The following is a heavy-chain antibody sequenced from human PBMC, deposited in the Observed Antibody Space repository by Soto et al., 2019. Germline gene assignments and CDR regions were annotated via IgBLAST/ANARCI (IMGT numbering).Heavy chain of an antibody. J-gene: IGHJ1*01. CDR2: IYYSGST. D-gene: IGHD3-22*01. V-gene: IGHV4-31*03. Sequence: SETLSLTCTVSGGSISSGGYYWSWIRQHPGKGLEWIGYIYYSGSTYYNPSLKSRVTISVDTSKNQFPLKLSSVPAADTAVYYCARMGAGLDYYYSSGSKRSGLSYWGQGTQVTVSS. CDR3: ARMGAGLDYYYSSGSKRSGLSY. CDR1: GGSISSGGYY.